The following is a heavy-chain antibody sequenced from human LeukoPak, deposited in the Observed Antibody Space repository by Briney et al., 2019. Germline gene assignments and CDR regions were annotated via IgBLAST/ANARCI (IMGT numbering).Heavy chain of an antibody. CDR1: EFTFSNYA. J-gene: IGHJ4*02. V-gene: IGHV3-23*01. CDR2: ISGGAGNT. Sequence: GGSLRLSCAASEFTFSNYAMSWVRQAPGKGLEWVSAISGGAGNTYYADSVKGRFTISRDNSKNMLYLQMNSLRAEDTAVYYCATKGAGTARYFDYWGQGTLVTVSS. CDR3: ATKGAGTARYFDY. D-gene: IGHD6-19*01.